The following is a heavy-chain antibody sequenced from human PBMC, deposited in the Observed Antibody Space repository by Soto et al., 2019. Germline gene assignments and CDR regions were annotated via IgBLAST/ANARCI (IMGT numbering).Heavy chain of an antibody. Sequence: PWGCLRISCASCGFSFSSYGVNWDRKAPGKGLEWVAVISYDGSNKYYADSVKGRFTISRDNSKNTLYLQMNSLRAEDTAVYYCAKDLDDILTGYYDPIPDYWGQGTLLTVSS. D-gene: IGHD3-9*01. CDR2: ISYDGSNK. J-gene: IGHJ4*02. CDR3: AKDLDDILTGYYDPIPDY. CDR1: GFSFSSYG. V-gene: IGHV3-30*18.